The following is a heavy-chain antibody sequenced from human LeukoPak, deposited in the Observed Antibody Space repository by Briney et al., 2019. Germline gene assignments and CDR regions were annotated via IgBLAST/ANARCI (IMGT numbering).Heavy chain of an antibody. CDR3: AKAGPPSFDFWSGYYTEFDY. J-gene: IGHJ4*02. V-gene: IGHV3-30*02. CDR2: IRYDGSNK. D-gene: IGHD3-3*01. CDR1: GFTFSSYG. Sequence: PGGSLRLSCAASGFTFSSYGMHWVRQAPGKGLEWVAFIRYDGSNKYYADSVKGRFTISRDNSKNTLYPQMNSLRAEDTAVYYCAKAGPPSFDFWSGYYTEFDYWGQGTLVTVSS.